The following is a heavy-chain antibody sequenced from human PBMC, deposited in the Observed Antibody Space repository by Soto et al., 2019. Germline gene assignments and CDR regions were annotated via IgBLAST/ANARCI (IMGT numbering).Heavy chain of an antibody. CDR3: ARDRGYSYGYWFDP. V-gene: IGHV3-53*01. D-gene: IGHD5-18*01. Sequence: PGGSLRLSCAASGFTVSSNYMSWVRQAPGKGLEWVSVIYSGGSTYYADSVKGRFTISRDNSKNTLYLQMNSLRAEDTAVYYCARDRGYSYGYWFDPWGQGTLVTVSS. CDR2: IYSGGST. CDR1: GFTVSSNY. J-gene: IGHJ5*02.